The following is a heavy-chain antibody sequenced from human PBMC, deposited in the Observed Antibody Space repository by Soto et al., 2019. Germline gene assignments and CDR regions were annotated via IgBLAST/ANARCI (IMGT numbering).Heavy chain of an antibody. D-gene: IGHD3-3*01. J-gene: IGHJ6*02. CDR3: ARDHANFLFLEWLSTSPDNYYYGMDV. Sequence: ASVKVSCKASGYTFTSYAMYWVRQAPGQRLEWMGWINAGNGNTKYSQKFQGRVTITRDTSASTAYMELSSLRSEDTAVYYCARDHANFLFLEWLSTSPDNYYYGMDVWGQGTTVTVSS. CDR1: GYTFTSYA. CDR2: INAGNGNT. V-gene: IGHV1-3*01.